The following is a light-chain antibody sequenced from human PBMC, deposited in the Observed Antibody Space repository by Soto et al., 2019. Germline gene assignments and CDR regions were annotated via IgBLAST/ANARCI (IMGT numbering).Light chain of an antibody. CDR3: QPTPT. CDR1: QIVSRYY. Sequence: TVLTQSLATLSLSPEERTTLSCRASQIVSRYYLSWYQQKPGQTPRLLIYGASTRATGIPARFSGSGSGTDFTLSITSLQLEDFVIYYCQPTPTFGRGTRLEI. CDR2: GAS. V-gene: IGKV3D-7*01. J-gene: IGKJ4*01.